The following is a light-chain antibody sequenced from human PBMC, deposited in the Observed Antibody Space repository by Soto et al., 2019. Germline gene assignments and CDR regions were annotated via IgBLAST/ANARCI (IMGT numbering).Light chain of an antibody. J-gene: IGLJ2*01. V-gene: IGLV2-14*01. CDR1: SSDVGGYNY. CDR2: EVS. Sequence: QSALTQPASVSGSPGQSITISCTGTSSDVGGYNYVSWYQQHPGKAPKLMIYEVSNRPSGVSNRFSGSKSGNTASLTISGLRAEDEADYYCQSYDNGNVVFGGGTKLTVL. CDR3: QSYDNGNVV.